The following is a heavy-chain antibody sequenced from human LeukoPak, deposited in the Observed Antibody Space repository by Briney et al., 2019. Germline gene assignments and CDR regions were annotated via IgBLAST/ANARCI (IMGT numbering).Heavy chain of an antibody. J-gene: IGHJ5*02. Sequence: GGSLRLSCAASGFTFSSYWMHWVRQAPGKGLVWGSRINSDGSSTTYADSVKGRFTISRDIAKNTLYLQMNSLRAEDTAVYYCARDNLPDCSSASCYTNWFDPWGQGTLVTVSS. CDR1: GFTFSSYW. D-gene: IGHD2-2*02. V-gene: IGHV3-74*01. CDR2: INSDGSST. CDR3: ARDNLPDCSSASCYTNWFDP.